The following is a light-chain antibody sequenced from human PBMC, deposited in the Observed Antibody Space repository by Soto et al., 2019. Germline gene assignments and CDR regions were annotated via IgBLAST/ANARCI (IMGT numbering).Light chain of an antibody. V-gene: IGLV4-60*02. CDR3: ETWDSNTRV. Sequence: QSVLTQSYSASASLGSSVKLTCTLSSGHGTYIIAWHQQQPGKAPRYLMNIEGGGTYNQGSGVPDRFSGSRSGADRYLSISTLQFEDEADYYCETWDSNTRVFGGGTKVTVL. J-gene: IGLJ3*02. CDR1: SGHGTYI. CDR2: IEGGGTY.